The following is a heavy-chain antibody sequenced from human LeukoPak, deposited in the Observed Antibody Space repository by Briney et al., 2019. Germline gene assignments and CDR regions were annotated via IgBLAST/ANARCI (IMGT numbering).Heavy chain of an antibody. CDR1: GGSISSSSYY. J-gene: IGHJ5*02. CDR3: ARGSKITIRRYNWNPPESPRRRGLSGWFDP. V-gene: IGHV4-39*07. CDR2: MYYSGST. Sequence: SETLSLTCTVSGGSISSSSYYWGWIRQPPGKGLEWIGSMYYSGSTYYNPSLKSRVTISVDTSKNQFSLKLSSVTAADTAVYYCARGSKITIRRYNWNPPESPRRRGLSGWFDPWGQGTLVTVSS. D-gene: IGHD1-20*01.